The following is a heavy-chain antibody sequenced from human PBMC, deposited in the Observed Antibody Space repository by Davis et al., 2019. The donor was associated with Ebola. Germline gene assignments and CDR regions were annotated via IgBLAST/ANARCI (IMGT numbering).Heavy chain of an antibody. D-gene: IGHD6-13*01. V-gene: IGHV3-74*01. CDR3: TREAATWVGFDV. Sequence: HTGGSLRLSCAASGFTFSSYGMHWVRQAPGKGLVWVSRIKSDGSSTSYADSVKGRFTISRDNAKNTLYLQMNSLRVEDTAVYYCTREAATWVGFDVGGQGTMVTVSS. CDR2: IKSDGSST. CDR1: GFTFSSYG. J-gene: IGHJ3*01.